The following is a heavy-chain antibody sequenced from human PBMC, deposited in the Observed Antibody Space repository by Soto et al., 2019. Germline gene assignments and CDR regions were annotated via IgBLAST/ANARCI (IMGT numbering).Heavy chain of an antibody. CDR1: GGTFSSYA. Sequence: QVQLVQSGAEVKKPGSSVNVSCKASGGTFSSYAISWVRQAPGQGLEWMGGIIPIFGTANYAQKFQGRVTITADESTSTGYMEMSSLRSEDTAVYYCARDQITMKARGFDPWGQGTLVTVSS. D-gene: IGHD3-22*01. CDR3: ARDQITMKARGFDP. V-gene: IGHV1-69*01. J-gene: IGHJ5*02. CDR2: IIPIFGTA.